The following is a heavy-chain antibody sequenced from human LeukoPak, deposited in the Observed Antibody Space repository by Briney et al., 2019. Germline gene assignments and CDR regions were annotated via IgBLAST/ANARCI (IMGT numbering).Heavy chain of an antibody. J-gene: IGHJ4*02. D-gene: IGHD6-13*01. CDR1: GGSFSGYY. CDR2: INHSGST. V-gene: IGHV4-34*01. CDR3: ARGLPVDSSSWAASES. Sequence: KTSETLSLTCAVYGGSFSGYYWSWIRQPPGKGLEWIGEINHSGSTNCNPSLKSRVTISVDTSKNQFSLKLSSVNAADTAVYYCARGLPVDSSSWAASESWGQGTLVTVSS.